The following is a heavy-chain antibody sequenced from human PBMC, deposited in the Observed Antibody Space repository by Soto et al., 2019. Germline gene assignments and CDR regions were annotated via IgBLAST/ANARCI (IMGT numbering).Heavy chain of an antibody. D-gene: IGHD3-10*01. CDR2: IYYSGST. CDR3: ARVRSGNYYGSGSYYEFDY. J-gene: IGHJ4*02. CDR1: GGSISSGGYY. Sequence: SETLSLTCAVSGGSISSGGYYWSWIRQPPGKGLEWIGYIYYSGSTNYNPSLKSRVTISVDTSKNQFSLKLSSVTAADTAVYYCARVRSGNYYGSGSYYEFDYWGQGTLVTVSS. V-gene: IGHV4-61*08.